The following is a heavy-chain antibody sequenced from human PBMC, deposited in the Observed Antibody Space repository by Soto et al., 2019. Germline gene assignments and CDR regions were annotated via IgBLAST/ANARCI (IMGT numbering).Heavy chain of an antibody. D-gene: IGHD3-10*01. CDR1: GGSISGGGYS. Sequence: LSLTCTVSGGSISGGGYSWCWIRQSPEKGLEWLGCIYPTGSTYYHPSLKSRVTISIDTSRNQFSLNLTSVTAADTAVYYCARAPPGPSPRWVLWGQGTTVTVSS. V-gene: IGHV4-30-2*06. J-gene: IGHJ6*02. CDR2: IYPTGST. CDR3: ARAPPGPSPRWVL.